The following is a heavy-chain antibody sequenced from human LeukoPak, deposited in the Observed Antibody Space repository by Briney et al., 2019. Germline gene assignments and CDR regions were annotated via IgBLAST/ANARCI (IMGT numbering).Heavy chain of an antibody. Sequence: ASVKVSCKTSGYTFTSYGFSWVRQAPGQGLEWMGWISAYNGYTNYAQKLQGRVTMTTDTSTSTAYMELRSLRSDDTAVYYCARGSPPRRNYDSSGYYSYYFDYWGQGTLVTVSS. J-gene: IGHJ4*02. CDR3: ARGSPPRRNYDSSGYYSYYFDY. V-gene: IGHV1-18*01. D-gene: IGHD3-22*01. CDR2: ISAYNGYT. CDR1: GYTFTSYG.